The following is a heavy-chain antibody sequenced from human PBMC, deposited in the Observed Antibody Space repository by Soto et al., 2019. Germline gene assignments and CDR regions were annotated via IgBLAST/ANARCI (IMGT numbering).Heavy chain of an antibody. Sequence: ASVKVSCKVSGYTLTELSMHWVRQAPGKGLEWIGGFDPEDGETIYAQKFQGRVTMTEDTSTDTAYMELSSLRSEDTAVYYCATVYRKYQLLYGDYYYMDVWGKGTTVTVSS. J-gene: IGHJ6*03. CDR3: ATVYRKYQLLYGDYYYMDV. D-gene: IGHD2-2*02. CDR2: FDPEDGET. V-gene: IGHV1-24*01. CDR1: GYTLTELS.